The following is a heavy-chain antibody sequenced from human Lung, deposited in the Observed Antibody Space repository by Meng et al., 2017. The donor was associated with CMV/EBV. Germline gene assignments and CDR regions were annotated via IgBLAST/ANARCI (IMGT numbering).Heavy chain of an antibody. CDR1: GFTFSSYG. V-gene: IGHV3-48*03. D-gene: IGHD3-3*01. Sequence: SXVASGFTFSSYGVSWVRQAPGKGLEWVSYISGSGSTIYYADSVKGRFTISRDNAKNSLHLQMNSLRAEDTAVYYCARDPLYDLGNFYYYGMDVWXQGTTVTVSS. CDR2: ISGSGSTI. CDR3: ARDPLYDLGNFYYYGMDV. J-gene: IGHJ6*02.